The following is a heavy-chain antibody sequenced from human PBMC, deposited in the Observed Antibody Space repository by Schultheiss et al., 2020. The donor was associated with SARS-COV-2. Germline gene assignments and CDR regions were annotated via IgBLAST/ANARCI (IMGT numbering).Heavy chain of an antibody. CDR3: ARGPRGYSYGSDY. CDR2: INHSGST. V-gene: IGHV4-34*01. Sequence: SETLSLTCAVYGGSFSGYYWNWIRQPPGKGLEWIGEINHSGSTNYNPSLKSRVTISVDTSKNQFSLKLSSVTAADTAVYYCARGPRGYSYGSDYWGQGTLVTVSS. J-gene: IGHJ4*02. D-gene: IGHD5-18*01. CDR1: GGSFSGYY.